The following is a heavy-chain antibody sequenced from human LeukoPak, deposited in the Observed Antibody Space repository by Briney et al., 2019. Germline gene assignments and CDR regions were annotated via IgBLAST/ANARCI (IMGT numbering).Heavy chain of an antibody. CDR3: SFSWYYFDY. Sequence: PGGSLRLSCAASGFTFSSYWMSWARQAPGKGLEWVANIKQDGSEKYYVDSVKGRFTISRDNAKNSLYLQMNSLRAEDTAVYYCSFSWYYFDYWGQGTLVTVSS. CDR1: GFTFSSYW. CDR2: IKQDGSEK. J-gene: IGHJ4*02. V-gene: IGHV3-7*01. D-gene: IGHD6-13*01.